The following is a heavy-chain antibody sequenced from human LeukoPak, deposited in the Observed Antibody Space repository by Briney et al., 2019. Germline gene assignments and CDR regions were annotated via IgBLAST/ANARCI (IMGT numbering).Heavy chain of an antibody. Sequence: GESLKISCKGSGYSFTSYWIGWVRQMPGKGLEWMGIIYPGDSDTRYSPSFQGQVTISADKSITTAYLQWSSLKASDTAMYYCARCSGYTSGWHDYYGMDVWGQGTTVTVSS. J-gene: IGHJ6*02. CDR1: GYSFTSYW. V-gene: IGHV5-51*01. CDR3: ARCSGYTSGWHDYYGMDV. D-gene: IGHD6-19*01. CDR2: IYPGDSDT.